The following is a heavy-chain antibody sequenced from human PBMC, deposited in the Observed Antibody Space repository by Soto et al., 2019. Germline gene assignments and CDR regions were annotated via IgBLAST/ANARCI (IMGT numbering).Heavy chain of an antibody. CDR3: ARDLVGCSGGSCYYYYGMDV. D-gene: IGHD2-15*01. J-gene: IGHJ6*02. Sequence: QVQLVESGGGVVQPGRSLRLSCAASGFTFSSYGMHWVRQAPGKGLEWVAVIWYDGSNKYYADSVKGRFTISRDNSKNTLYLQMNSRRAEDTAVYYCARDLVGCSGGSCYYYYGMDVWGQGTTVTVSS. CDR1: GFTFSSYG. V-gene: IGHV3-33*01. CDR2: IWYDGSNK.